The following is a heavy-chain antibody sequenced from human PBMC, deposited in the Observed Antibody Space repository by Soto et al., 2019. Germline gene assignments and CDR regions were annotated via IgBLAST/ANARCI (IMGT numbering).Heavy chain of an antibody. CDR3: ARATYNWNQRYYFDY. D-gene: IGHD1-20*01. Sequence: SETLSLTCTVSGGSISSYYWSWIRQPPGKGLEWIGYIYYSGSTNYNPSLKSRVTISVDTSKNQFSLKLSSVTAADTAVYYCARATYNWNQRYYFDYWGQGTLVTVSS. CDR1: GGSISSYY. J-gene: IGHJ4*02. V-gene: IGHV4-59*01. CDR2: IYYSGST.